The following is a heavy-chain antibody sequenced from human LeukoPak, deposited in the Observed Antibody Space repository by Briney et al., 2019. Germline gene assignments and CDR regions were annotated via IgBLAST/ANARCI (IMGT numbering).Heavy chain of an antibody. D-gene: IGHD3-22*01. J-gene: IGHJ6*02. CDR3: ARNNYYDSSGYYYGLGYYYGMDV. Sequence: GESLKISCKGSGYSFTSYCIGWVRQMPGKGLEWMGIIYPGDSDTRYSPSFQGQVTISADKSISTAYLQWSSLKASDTAMYYCARNNYYDSSGYYYGLGYYYGMDVWGQGTTVTVSS. V-gene: IGHV5-51*01. CDR1: GYSFTSYC. CDR2: IYPGDSDT.